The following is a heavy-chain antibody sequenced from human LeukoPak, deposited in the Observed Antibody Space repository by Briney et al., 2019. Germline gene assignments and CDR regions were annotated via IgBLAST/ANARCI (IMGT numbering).Heavy chain of an antibody. CDR2: ISYDGSNK. D-gene: IGHD2-2*01. V-gene: IGHV3-30*04. CDR1: GFTFSSYA. J-gene: IGHJ4*02. Sequence: PGGSLRLSCAASGFTFSSYAMHWVRQAPGKGLEWVAAISYDGSNKYYADSVKGRFTISRDNSKNTLYLQMNSLRAEDTAVYYCARDGGGDIVVVPAAMPDYWGQGTLVTVSS. CDR3: ARDGGGDIVVVPAAMPDY.